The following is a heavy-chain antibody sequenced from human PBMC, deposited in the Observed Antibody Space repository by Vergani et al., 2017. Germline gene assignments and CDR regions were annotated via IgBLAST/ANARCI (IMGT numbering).Heavy chain of an antibody. Sequence: GQLLESGGAVVQPGGSLRLSCAASGFAFGGLAMQWLRRAPGKGLEWVAFIRYDGTKRFYGDSVKGRFTISRDNSQTTVFLQMNSLRADDSAVYYCTKAGQYDSDNFHDSWGQGALVTVAS. J-gene: IGHJ1*01. CDR2: IRYDGTKR. V-gene: IGHV3-30*02. D-gene: IGHD3-22*01. CDR3: TKAGQYDSDNFHDS. CDR1: GFAFGGLA.